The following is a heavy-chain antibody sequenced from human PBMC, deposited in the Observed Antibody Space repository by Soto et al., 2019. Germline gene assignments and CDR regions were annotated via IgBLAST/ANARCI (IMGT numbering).Heavy chain of an antibody. J-gene: IGHJ5*01. CDR3: AKDSIHPIVVERYNWFDS. CDR1: GFTFSSYA. V-gene: IGHV3-23*01. CDR2: ISGSGGST. Sequence: PGGSLRLSCAASGFTFSSYAMSWVRQAPGKGLEWVSAISGSGGSTYYADSVKGRFTISRDNSKNTLYLQMNSLRAEDTAVYYSAKDSIHPIVVERYNWFDSWGQRTLVPVSS. D-gene: IGHD2-15*01.